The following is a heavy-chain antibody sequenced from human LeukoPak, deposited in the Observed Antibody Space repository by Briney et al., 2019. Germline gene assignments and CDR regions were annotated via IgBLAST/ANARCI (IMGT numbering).Heavy chain of an antibody. D-gene: IGHD4-17*01. V-gene: IGHV1-24*01. CDR3: ATTVTTSGKYWYFDL. Sequence: ASVKVSCKVSGYTLSEFSIHWVRQAPGKGLDWMGGSDPEDGKTSYAQKFQGRVTMTADTSTDTAYMELSSLRSEDAAVYYCATTVTTSGKYWYFDLWGRGTLVTVSS. CDR2: SDPEDGKT. J-gene: IGHJ2*01. CDR1: GYTLSEFS.